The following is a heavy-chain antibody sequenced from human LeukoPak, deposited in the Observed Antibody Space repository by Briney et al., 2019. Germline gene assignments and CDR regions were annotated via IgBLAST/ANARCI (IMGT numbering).Heavy chain of an antibody. D-gene: IGHD3-22*01. CDR2: IKSKTDGGTI. J-gene: IGHJ1*01. Sequence: GGSPRLSCAASGFTFSKVWMSWVRQAPGKGREWVGRIKSKTDGGTIDYAAPVKGRFTISRDDSKDTLFLQMNILKTEDTAVYYCTTDLPELDDSGYYAKYFHHWGQGTLVSVSS. CDR1: GFTFSKVW. V-gene: IGHV3-15*01. CDR3: TTDLPELDDSGYYAKYFHH.